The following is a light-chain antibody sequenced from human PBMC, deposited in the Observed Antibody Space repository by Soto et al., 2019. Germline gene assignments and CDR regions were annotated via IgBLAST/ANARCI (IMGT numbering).Light chain of an antibody. CDR2: DVS. Sequence: QSALTQPASVSGSPGQSITISCTGTSSEVGGYKYVSWYQQHPGKVPKLMIYDVSNRPSGVSNRFSGTKSGNTASLTISGLQAEDEADYYCSSYTSSSTLVFGGGTKLTVL. V-gene: IGLV2-14*01. CDR1: SSEVGGYKY. J-gene: IGLJ3*02. CDR3: SSYTSSSTLV.